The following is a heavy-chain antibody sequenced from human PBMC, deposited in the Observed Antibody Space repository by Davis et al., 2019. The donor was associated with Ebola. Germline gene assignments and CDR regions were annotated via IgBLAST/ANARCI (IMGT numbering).Heavy chain of an antibody. J-gene: IGHJ1*01. D-gene: IGHD3-3*01. V-gene: IGHV3-74*01. CDR1: GFPFSDYW. CDR2: INSEGSST. CDR3: AKDDRNYYDFWSGYNYFQH. Sequence: GESLKISCAASGFPFSDYWMHWVRQAPGKGLVWVSRINSEGSSTAYADSVKGRFTISRDNSKNTLYLQMNSLRAEDTAVYYCAKDDRNYYDFWSGYNYFQHWGQGTLVTVSS.